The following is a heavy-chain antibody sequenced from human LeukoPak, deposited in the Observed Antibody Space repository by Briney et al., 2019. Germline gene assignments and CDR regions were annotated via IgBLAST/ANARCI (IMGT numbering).Heavy chain of an antibody. CDR2: INHSGST. CDR1: GGPFSGYY. V-gene: IGHV4-34*01. D-gene: IGHD5-18*01. Sequence: SETLSLTCAVYGGPFSGYYWSWIRQPPGKGLEWIGEINHSGSTNYNSSLKSRVTISVDTSKNQFSLKLRSVTAADTAVYYCARLAALVTLDYWGQGTLVTVSS. CDR3: ARLAALVTLDY. J-gene: IGHJ4*02.